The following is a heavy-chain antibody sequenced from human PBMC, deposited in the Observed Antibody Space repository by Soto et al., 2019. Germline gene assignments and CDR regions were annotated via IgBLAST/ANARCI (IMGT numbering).Heavy chain of an antibody. CDR1: GGSISSGDYY. D-gene: IGHD3-10*01. J-gene: IGHJ4*02. Sequence: SETLSLTCTVSGGSISSGDYYWSWIRQPPGKGLEWIGYIYYSGSTYYNPSLKSRVTISVDTSKNQFSLKLSSVTAADTAVYYCARAERFGEFSFFWGQGTLVTVSS. V-gene: IGHV4-30-4*01. CDR2: IYYSGST. CDR3: ARAERFGEFSFF.